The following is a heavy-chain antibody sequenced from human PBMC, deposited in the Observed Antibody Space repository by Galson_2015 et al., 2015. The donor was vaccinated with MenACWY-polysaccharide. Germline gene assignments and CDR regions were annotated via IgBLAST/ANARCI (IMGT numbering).Heavy chain of an antibody. Sequence: SLRLSCAASGFTFSSYDLSWVRQVPGKGLEWVSYISTRGSDIYYADSVKGRFTVSRDNAKSSLSPQMNSLRAEDTAVYFCVRCPLYWGYPPPFWGQGTLVPLSS. D-gene: IGHD2-21*01. CDR2: ISTRGSDI. J-gene: IGHJ4*02. CDR1: GFTFSSYD. CDR3: VRCPLYWGYPPPF. V-gene: IGHV3-48*03.